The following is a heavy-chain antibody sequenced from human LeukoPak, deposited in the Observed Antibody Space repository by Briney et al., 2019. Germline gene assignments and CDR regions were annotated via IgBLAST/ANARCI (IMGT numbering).Heavy chain of an antibody. CDR3: ARSSWFGEEGFDP. V-gene: IGHV3-30-3*01. Sequence: GGSLRLSCTASGFTFRNHAMHWVRQAPGKGPEWVTVISFDGIIKYYTDSVKGRFTISRDNAKNSLSLQMNSLRAEGTAVYYCARSSWFGEEGFDPWGQGTLVTVSS. D-gene: IGHD3-10*01. J-gene: IGHJ5*02. CDR1: GFTFRNHA. CDR2: ISFDGIIK.